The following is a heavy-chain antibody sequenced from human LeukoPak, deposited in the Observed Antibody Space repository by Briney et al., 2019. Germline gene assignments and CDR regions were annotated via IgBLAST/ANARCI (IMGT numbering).Heavy chain of an antibody. CDR3: ARVGDRASRAFDI. V-gene: IGHV1-18*01. J-gene: IGHJ3*02. CDR2: ISAYANT. CDR1: GYTFTNYG. Sequence: ASVKVSCKASGYTFTNYGISWVRQAPGQGLEWMGWISAYANTNYAQKLQGRVTMTTDTSTSTAYVELRSLRSDDTAVYYCARVGDRASRAFDIWGQGTTVTVSS. D-gene: IGHD3-16*01.